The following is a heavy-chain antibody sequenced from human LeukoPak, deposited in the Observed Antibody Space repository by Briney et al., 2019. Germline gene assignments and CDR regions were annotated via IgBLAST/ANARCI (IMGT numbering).Heavy chain of an antibody. J-gene: IGHJ4*02. CDR2: INHSGST. CDR3: ARETLEIARYFTY. V-gene: IGHV4-34*01. D-gene: IGHD1-1*01. CDR1: GGSFSGYY. Sequence: SETLSLTCAVYGGSFSGYYWSWIRQPPGKGLEWIGEINHSGSTNYNPSLKSRVTISVDTSKNQFSLKLSSVTAADTAVYYCARETLEIARYFTYWGEATL.